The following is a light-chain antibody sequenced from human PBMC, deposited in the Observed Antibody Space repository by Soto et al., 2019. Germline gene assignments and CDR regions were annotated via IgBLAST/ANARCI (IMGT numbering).Light chain of an antibody. CDR1: SSDVGGYNY. Sequence: QPALTQPASVSGSPGQSLTISCTGTSSDVGGYNYVSWYQQHPGKAPKLMIYDVSNRPSGVSNRFSGSKSGNTASLTISGLQAEDEADYYCSSYTSSSTLDVVFGGGTKLTVL. CDR3: SSYTSSSTLDVV. V-gene: IGLV2-14*01. J-gene: IGLJ2*01. CDR2: DVS.